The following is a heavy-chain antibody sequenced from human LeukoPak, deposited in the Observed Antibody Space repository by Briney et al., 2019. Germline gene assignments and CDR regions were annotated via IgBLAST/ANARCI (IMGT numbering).Heavy chain of an antibody. CDR3: VRGGTTWHSWFDP. D-gene: IGHD2/OR15-2a*01. J-gene: IGHJ5*02. CDR2: ISSSSSTR. CDR1: GFTFSSYS. Sequence: PGGSLRLSCAASGFTFSSYSMNWVRQAPGKGLEWVSHISSSSSTRYYADSVKGRCTISRDNAKNSLSLEMNSLRAEDTAVYYCVRGGTTWHSWFDPWGQGTLVTVSS. V-gene: IGHV3-48*04.